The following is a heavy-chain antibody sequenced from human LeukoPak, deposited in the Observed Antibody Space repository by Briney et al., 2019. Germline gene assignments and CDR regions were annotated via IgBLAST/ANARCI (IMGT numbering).Heavy chain of an antibody. V-gene: IGHV5-51*07. J-gene: IGHJ4*02. D-gene: IGHD4-17*01. CDR3: ARHYPGGDYFIDY. CDR2: IYPDDPDT. CDR1: GYSFTSYW. Sequence: GESLKISCKGSGYSFTSYWIGWVHQMPGKGLEWVGIIYPDDPDTRYSPSFQDQVIISADKSISTAYLQWSSLKASDTAMYYCARHYPGGDYFIDYWGQGTLVTVSS.